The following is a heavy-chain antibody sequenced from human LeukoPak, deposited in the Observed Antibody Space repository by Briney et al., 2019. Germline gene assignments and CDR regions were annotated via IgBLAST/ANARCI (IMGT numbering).Heavy chain of an antibody. CDR2: IYYSGST. CDR3: ARIGGDSSGYYPDY. J-gene: IGHJ4*02. V-gene: IGHV4-28*01. CDR1: GYSISSSNW. D-gene: IGHD3-22*01. Sequence: SETLSLTCAVSGYSISSSNWWGWIRQPPGKGLEWIGYIYYSGSTYYNPSLKSRVTMSVDTSKNQFSLKLSSVTAVDTAVYYCARIGGDSSGYYPDYWGQGTLVTVSP.